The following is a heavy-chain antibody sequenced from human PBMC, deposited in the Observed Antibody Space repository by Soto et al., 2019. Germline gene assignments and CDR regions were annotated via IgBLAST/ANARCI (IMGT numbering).Heavy chain of an antibody. CDR2: IYYSGST. J-gene: IGHJ4*02. CDR3: ARQVFPGYYDSS. CDR1: GGSISSSSYY. D-gene: IGHD3-22*01. Sequence: QLQLQESGPGLVKPSETLSLTCTVSGGSISSSSYYWGWIRQPPGKGLEWIGSIYYSGSTYYNPSLKSRVTISVDTTKNQFSLKLSSVTAAETAVYYCARQVFPGYYDSSWGQGTLVTVSS. V-gene: IGHV4-39*01.